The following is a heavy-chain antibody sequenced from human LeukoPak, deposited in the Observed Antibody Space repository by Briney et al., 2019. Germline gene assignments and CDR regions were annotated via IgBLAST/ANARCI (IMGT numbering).Heavy chain of an antibody. CDR3: ASYDTPFDI. CDR2: ISDSGGST. CDR1: GFTFSSYW. J-gene: IGHJ3*02. V-gene: IGHV3-23*01. D-gene: IGHD5-12*01. Sequence: GGSLRLSCAASGFTFSSYWMSWVRQAPGKGLEWVSGISDSGGSTYYADSVKGRFTISRDNSKNTLYLQMDSLRAEDAAVYYCASYDTPFDIWGQGTMVTVSS.